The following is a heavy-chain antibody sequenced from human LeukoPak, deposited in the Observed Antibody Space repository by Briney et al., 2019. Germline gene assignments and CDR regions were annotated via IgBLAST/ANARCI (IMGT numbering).Heavy chain of an antibody. D-gene: IGHD3-22*01. CDR1: GFTFSNYA. V-gene: IGHV3-7*01. CDR2: IKQDGSEK. CDR3: ASLALTNDYYDSSGSWDY. J-gene: IGHJ4*02. Sequence: GGSLRLSCAASGFTFSNYAMNWVRQAPGKGLEWVANIKQDGSEKYYVDSVKGRFTISRDNAKNSLYLQMNSLRAEDTAVYYCASLALTNDYYDSSGSWDYWGQGTLVTVSS.